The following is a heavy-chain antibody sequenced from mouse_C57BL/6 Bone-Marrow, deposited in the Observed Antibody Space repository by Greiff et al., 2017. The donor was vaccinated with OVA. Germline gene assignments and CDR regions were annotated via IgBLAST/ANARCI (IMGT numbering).Heavy chain of an antibody. D-gene: IGHD1-1*01. CDR1: GFTFSDYG. V-gene: IGHV5-17*01. CDR2: ISSGSSTI. CDR3: GPSYDYGSWYFDV. J-gene: IGHJ1*03. Sequence: EVMLVESGGGLVKPGGSLKLSCAASGFTFSDYGMHWVRQAPEKGLEWVAYISSGSSTIYYADTVKGRFTISRENAKNTLFLQMTSLRSEDTAMDYCGPSYDYGSWYFDVWGTGTTVTVSS.